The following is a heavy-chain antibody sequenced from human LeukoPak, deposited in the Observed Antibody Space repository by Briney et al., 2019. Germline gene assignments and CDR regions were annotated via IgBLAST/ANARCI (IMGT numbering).Heavy chain of an antibody. J-gene: IGHJ4*02. CDR3: AREKDFWSGYWDY. Sequence: PSETLSLTCTVSGGSISSYYWSWIRQPPGKGLEWIGYIYYSGSTNYNPSLKSRVTISVDTSKNQFSLKLSSVTAADTAVYYCAREKDFWSGYWDYWGQGTLVTVSS. D-gene: IGHD3-3*01. V-gene: IGHV4-59*01. CDR2: IYYSGST. CDR1: GGSISSYY.